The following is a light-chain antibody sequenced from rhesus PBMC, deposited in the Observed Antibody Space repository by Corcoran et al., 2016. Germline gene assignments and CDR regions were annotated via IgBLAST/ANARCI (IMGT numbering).Light chain of an antibody. V-gene: IGKV1-38*01. CDR2: DAS. Sequence: DIQLTQSPSSLSASVGDRVTITCRASQGISSYLAWYQQKPGKAPKLLIYDASNLQSGVPSRFSGSGSGTEFTLTISSLQPADFAVYYCQQRNSYPLTFGGGTKVELK. CDR3: QQRNSYPLT. J-gene: IGKJ4*01. CDR1: QGISSY.